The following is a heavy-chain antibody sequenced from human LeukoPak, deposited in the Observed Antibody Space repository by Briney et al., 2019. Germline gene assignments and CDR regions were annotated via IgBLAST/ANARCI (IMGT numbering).Heavy chain of an antibody. J-gene: IGHJ4*02. D-gene: IGHD4-17*01. CDR2: IYYSGGTT. CDR1: GGSISGYY. V-gene: IGHV4-59*01. CDR3: ARAVTTGLDYFDY. Sequence: SSETLSLTCTVSGGSISGYYWSWIRQPPGKGLEWIGYIYYSGGTTNCNPSLKSRVTISGDTSKNQFSLKLSSVTAADTAVYYCARAVTTGLDYFDYWGQGTLVTVSS.